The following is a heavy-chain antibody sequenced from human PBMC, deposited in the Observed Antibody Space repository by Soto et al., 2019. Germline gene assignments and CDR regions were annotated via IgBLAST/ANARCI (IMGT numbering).Heavy chain of an antibody. CDR2: IYYSGST. Sequence: GSISSYYWSWIRQPPGKGLEWIGYIYYSGSTNYNPSLKSRVTISVDTSKNQFSLKLSSVTAADTAVYYCARVIAGARGLFDYWGQGTLVTVSS. CDR3: ARVIAGARGLFDY. V-gene: IGHV4-59*01. CDR1: GSISSYY. J-gene: IGHJ4*02. D-gene: IGHD2-15*01.